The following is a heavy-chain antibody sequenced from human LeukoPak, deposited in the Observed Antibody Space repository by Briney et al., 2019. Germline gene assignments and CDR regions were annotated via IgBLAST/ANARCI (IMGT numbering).Heavy chain of an antibody. V-gene: IGHV3-7*01. CDR2: IKQDGSEK. Sequence: GGSLRLSCAASGFTFSISWMTWVRQAPGKGLEWVANIKQDGSEKYYVDSVRGRFTISRDNAKNSLYLQMNSLRAEDTAVYYCTSLPIWGQGTMVTVSS. J-gene: IGHJ3*02. CDR3: TSLPI. CDR1: GFTFSISW. D-gene: IGHD3-10*01.